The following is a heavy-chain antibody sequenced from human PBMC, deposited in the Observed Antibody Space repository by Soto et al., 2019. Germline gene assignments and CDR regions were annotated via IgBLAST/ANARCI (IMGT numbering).Heavy chain of an antibody. J-gene: IGHJ5*02. D-gene: IGHD3-22*01. V-gene: IGHV1-69*06. CDR2: IIPIFGTT. CDR3: ARYRTDSGYYTNWLDP. CDR1: GGTFGSDA. Sequence: QVHLMQSGAEVKKPGSSVKVSCKASGGTFGSDAITWVRQAPGQGLEWVGRIIPIFGTTNYAQNLQGRVTISADKSTLTSYMELHSLTSDDTALYYCARYRTDSGYYTNWLDPWGQGTQVTVSS.